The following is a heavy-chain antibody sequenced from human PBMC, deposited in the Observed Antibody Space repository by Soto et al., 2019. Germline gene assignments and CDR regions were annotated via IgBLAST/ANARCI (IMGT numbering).Heavy chain of an antibody. V-gene: IGHV5-10-1*01. D-gene: IGHD1-26*01. CDR1: GDSLTSYW. J-gene: IGHJ4*02. Sequence: PGESLKISCKGSGDSLTSYWINWVRQMPGKGLEWMGRIDPYDSNTIYSPSLQGHVTISADKSTNTAYLHWSSLKASDTAIYYCAELSGSYRPFDYWGQGTVVTVPS. CDR2: IDPYDSNT. CDR3: AELSGSYRPFDY.